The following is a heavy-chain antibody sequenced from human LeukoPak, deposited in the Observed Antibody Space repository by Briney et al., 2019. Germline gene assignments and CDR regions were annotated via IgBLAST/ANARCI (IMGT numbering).Heavy chain of an antibody. J-gene: IGHJ4*02. Sequence: PSQTLSLTCGVSGGSITNTNYWTWVRQPPGKGLEWIGEVNLQGSTNYNPSLMGRVAISVDTSENHISLQLTSVTAADTAVYYCAREGGPYRPLDYSGQGTLVTVSS. CDR2: VNLQGST. CDR1: GGSITNTNY. CDR3: AREGGPYRPLDY. V-gene: IGHV4-4*02.